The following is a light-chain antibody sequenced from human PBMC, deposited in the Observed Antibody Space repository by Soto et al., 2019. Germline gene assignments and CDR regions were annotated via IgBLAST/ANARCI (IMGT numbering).Light chain of an antibody. CDR1: QDISNF. J-gene: IGKJ5*01. CDR2: AAS. CDR3: LQDYNYPYT. Sequence: IQMTQSPSDMSASVGDRVTITCRASQDISNFLVWFQQRPGKAPKLLTYAASSLQSGVPSRFSGSGSGTDFTLTISSLQPEDFATYYCLQDYNYPYTFGQGTRLEI. V-gene: IGKV1-6*01.